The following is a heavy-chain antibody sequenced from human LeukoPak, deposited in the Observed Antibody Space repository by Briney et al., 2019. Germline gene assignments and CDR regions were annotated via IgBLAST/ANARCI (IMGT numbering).Heavy chain of an antibody. D-gene: IGHD3-10*01. CDR3: ARAVTMVRGVINYYYYGMDV. V-gene: IGHV4-39*07. Sequence: PSETLSLTCTVSGGSISSSSYYWGWIRQPPGKGLEWIGNIYYSGSTYYNPSLKSRVTISIDTSRNQFSLKLSSVTAADTAVYYCARAVTMVRGVINYYYYGMDVWGQGTTVTVSS. CDR2: IYYSGST. J-gene: IGHJ6*02. CDR1: GGSISSSSYY.